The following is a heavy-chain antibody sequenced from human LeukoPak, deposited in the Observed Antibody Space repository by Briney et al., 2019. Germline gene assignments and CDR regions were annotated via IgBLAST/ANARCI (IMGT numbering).Heavy chain of an antibody. Sequence: ASVKVSCKASGYTFTSYGISWVRQAPGQGLEWMGWISAYNGNTNYAQKLQGRVTMTTDTSTSTAYMELRSLRSDDTAVYYCARVLWFGELVRRWFDPWGQGTLVTVSS. CDR2: ISAYNGNT. V-gene: IGHV1-18*01. CDR3: ARVLWFGELVRRWFDP. J-gene: IGHJ5*02. CDR1: GYTFTSYG. D-gene: IGHD3-10*01.